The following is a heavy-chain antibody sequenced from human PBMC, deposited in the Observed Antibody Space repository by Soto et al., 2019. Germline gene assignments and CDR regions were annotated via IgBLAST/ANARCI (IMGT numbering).Heavy chain of an antibody. V-gene: IGHV3-23*01. Sequence: EVHLLESGGGLVHPGESLRLSCGASGFTFSSCVMTWVRQAPGKGLEWVSCITGSGTGAYYADSVKGRFTISRDNSKNMVVLQMNNLRAEDTGVYYCAKGLINGRWYAEDWGQGTLVTVSS. D-gene: IGHD6-13*01. CDR1: GFTFSSCV. J-gene: IGHJ4*02. CDR3: AKGLINGRWYAED. CDR2: ITGSGTGA.